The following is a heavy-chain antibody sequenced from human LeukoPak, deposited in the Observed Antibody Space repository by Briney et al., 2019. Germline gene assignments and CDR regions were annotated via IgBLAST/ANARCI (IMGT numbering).Heavy chain of an antibody. D-gene: IGHD3-16*01. Sequence: GASVKVSCNASGYTFTGYYMHWVRQAPGQGLEWMGWINPNSGGTNYAQKFQGRVTMTRDTSIRTTYMELSSLTSDDTAVYYCARDERYSDAGHHYPDLGYWGQGTLVTVSS. CDR2: INPNSGGT. CDR1: GYTFTGYY. CDR3: ARDERYSDAGHHYPDLGY. V-gene: IGHV1-2*02. J-gene: IGHJ4*02.